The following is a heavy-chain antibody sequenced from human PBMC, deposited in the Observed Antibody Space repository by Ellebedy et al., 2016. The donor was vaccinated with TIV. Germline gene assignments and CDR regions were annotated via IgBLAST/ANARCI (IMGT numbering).Heavy chain of an antibody. D-gene: IGHD3-22*01. CDR1: GFSFRSYW. J-gene: IGHJ6*02. CDR2: INQDGSKN. Sequence: GESLKISCAASGFSFRSYWMSWVRQAPGKGLEWVANINQDGSKNYCVDSVKGRFTISRDNAKNSVYLRMNTLRVEDTAVYHCVRDGAYGDYSPGYYGMDVWGQGTTVTVSS. CDR3: VRDGAYGDYSPGYYGMDV. V-gene: IGHV3-7*03.